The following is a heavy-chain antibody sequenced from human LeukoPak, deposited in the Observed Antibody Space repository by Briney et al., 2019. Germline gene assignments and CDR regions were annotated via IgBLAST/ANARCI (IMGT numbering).Heavy chain of an antibody. CDR1: GGSISSYY. J-gene: IGHJ6*02. CDR3: ARVMRSGSENYYYFYGMDA. D-gene: IGHD5-12*01. Sequence: SETLSLTCTVSGGSISSYYWSWIRQPAGKGLEWIGRIYTSGSTNYNPSLKSRVTMSVDTSKNQFSLKLTSVTAADTAVYYCARVMRSGSENYYYFYGMDAWGQGTTVTVSS. CDR2: IYTSGST. V-gene: IGHV4-4*07.